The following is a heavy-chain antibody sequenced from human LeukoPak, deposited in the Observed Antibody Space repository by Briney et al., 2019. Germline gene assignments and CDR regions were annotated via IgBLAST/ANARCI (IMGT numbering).Heavy chain of an antibody. V-gene: IGHV1-2*02. D-gene: IGHD2-8*02. J-gene: IGHJ5*02. CDR1: GYTFTAYG. Sequence: GASVKVSCKASGYTFTAYGITWVRQAPGQGLEWMGWINPNSGGTNYAQKLQDRVTMTGDTSISTAYMELRSLTSGDAAVYYCGLVASGNWWFDPWGQGTLVTVSS. CDR3: GLVASGNWWFDP. CDR2: INPNSGGT.